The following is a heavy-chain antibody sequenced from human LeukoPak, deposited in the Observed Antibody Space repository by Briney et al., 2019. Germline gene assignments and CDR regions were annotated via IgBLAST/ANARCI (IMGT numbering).Heavy chain of an antibody. CDR2: INRSGST. CDR1: GGSFSGYY. D-gene: IGHD6-19*01. CDR3: ARERWLVYFDY. Sequence: SETLSLTCAVYGGSFSGYYWSWIRQPPGKGLEWIGEINRSGSTNYNPSLKSRVTISVDTSKNQFSLKLSSVTAADTAVYYCARERWLVYFDYWGQGTLVTVSS. J-gene: IGHJ4*02. V-gene: IGHV4-34*01.